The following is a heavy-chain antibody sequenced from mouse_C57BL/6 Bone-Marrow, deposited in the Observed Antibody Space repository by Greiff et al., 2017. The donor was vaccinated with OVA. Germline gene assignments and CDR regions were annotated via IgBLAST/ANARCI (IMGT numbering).Heavy chain of an antibody. CDR3: ARGSYYDDWYFDV. CDR2: INPYNGGT. Sequence: VQLQQSGPVLVKPGASVKMSCKASGYTFTDYYMNWVKQSHGKSLEWIGVINPYNGGTSYNQKFKGKATLTVDKSSSTAYMELNSLTSEDSAVYYGARGSYYDDWYFDVWGTGTTVTVSS. J-gene: IGHJ1*03. CDR1: GYTFTDYY. V-gene: IGHV1-19*01. D-gene: IGHD2-12*01.